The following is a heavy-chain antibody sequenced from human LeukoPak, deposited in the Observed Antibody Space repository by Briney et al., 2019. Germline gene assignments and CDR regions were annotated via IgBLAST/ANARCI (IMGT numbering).Heavy chain of an antibody. J-gene: IGHJ4*02. Sequence: GESLKISCKGSGYNFSNYWIGWVRQMPGKGLEWMGIIYPGDSDTRYSPSFQGQVTISADKSISTAYLQWSSLKASDTAMYYCASGDSSGYYYVDYWGQGTLVTVSS. CDR1: GYNFSNYW. D-gene: IGHD3-22*01. CDR2: IYPGDSDT. CDR3: ASGDSSGYYYVDY. V-gene: IGHV5-51*01.